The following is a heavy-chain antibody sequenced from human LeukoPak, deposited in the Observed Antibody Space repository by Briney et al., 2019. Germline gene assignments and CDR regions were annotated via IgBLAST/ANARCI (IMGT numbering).Heavy chain of an antibody. CDR3: ARGLRQQLVNDGWFDP. Sequence: SETLSLTCAVSGGSFSGYYWSWIRQPPGKGLEWLGEINHSGNTNYNPSLKSRVTLSVDTSKNQFSLKLSSVTAADTAVYYCARGLRQQLVNDGWFDPWGQGTLVTVSS. D-gene: IGHD6-13*01. J-gene: IGHJ5*02. CDR2: INHSGNT. CDR1: GGSFSGYY. V-gene: IGHV4-34*01.